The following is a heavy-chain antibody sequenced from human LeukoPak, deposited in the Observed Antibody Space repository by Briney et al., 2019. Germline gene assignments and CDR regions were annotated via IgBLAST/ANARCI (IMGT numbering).Heavy chain of an antibody. CDR3: ARRRGGNNYYFDY. Sequence: PETLSLTCTVSGGSISSSSYYWGWIRQPPGKGLEWIGSIYYSGSTYYNPSLKSRVTISVDTSKNQFSLKLSSVTAADTAVYYCARRRGGNNYYFDYWGQGTLVTVSS. CDR2: IYYSGST. J-gene: IGHJ4*02. V-gene: IGHV4-39*07. CDR1: GGSISSSSYY. D-gene: IGHD4-23*01.